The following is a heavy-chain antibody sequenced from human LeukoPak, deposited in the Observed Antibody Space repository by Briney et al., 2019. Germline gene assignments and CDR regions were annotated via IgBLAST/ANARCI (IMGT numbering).Heavy chain of an antibody. CDR1: GGSISSYY. CDR2: IYYSGST. V-gene: IGHV4-59*01. D-gene: IGHD3-10*01. J-gene: IGHJ4*02. CDR3: ARSSIGSGSDLDY. Sequence: SETLSLTCTVSGGSISSYYWSWIRQPPGKGLGWIGYIYYSGSTNYNPSLKSRVTISVDTSKNQFSLKLSSVTAADTAVYYCARSSIGSGSDLDYWGQGTLVTVSS.